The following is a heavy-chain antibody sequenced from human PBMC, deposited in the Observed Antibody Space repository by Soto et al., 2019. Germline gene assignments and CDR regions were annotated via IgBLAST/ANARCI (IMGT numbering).Heavy chain of an antibody. D-gene: IGHD3-10*01. CDR2: VSVSGAKT. Sequence: PGGSLRLSCVASGFTFRTNPMSWVRQAPGKGLEWVSGVSVSGAKTYYADSVKGRFTVSRDNSKNTLYLEMKSLRAEDTAVYYCAKDFQFGGSGTGYFDNWGQGTLVTVSS. J-gene: IGHJ4*02. CDR3: AKDFQFGGSGTGYFDN. CDR1: GFTFRTNP. V-gene: IGHV3-23*01.